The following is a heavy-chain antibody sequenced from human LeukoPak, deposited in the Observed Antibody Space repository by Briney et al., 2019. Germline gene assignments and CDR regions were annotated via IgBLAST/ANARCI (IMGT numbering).Heavy chain of an antibody. CDR1: GFTFSSYA. V-gene: IGHV3-30-3*01. Sequence: PGRSPRLSCATSGFTFSSYAMHWVRQAPGKGLEWVAVISYDGSNKYYADFVKGRFTISRDNSKNTLYLQMNSLRAEDTAVYYCARDTAMVIDYWGQGTLVTVSS. J-gene: IGHJ4*02. D-gene: IGHD5-18*01. CDR2: ISYDGSNK. CDR3: ARDTAMVIDY.